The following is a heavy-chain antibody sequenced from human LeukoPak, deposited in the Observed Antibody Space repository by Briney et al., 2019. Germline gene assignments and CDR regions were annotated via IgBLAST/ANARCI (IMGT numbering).Heavy chain of an antibody. CDR1: GLTFNSHS. Sequence: PGGSLRLSCVASGLTFNSHSMSWVRQAPGMGLEWVSVVRTNGDVTSYADSVKGRFTISRDNSKNTLFLQMNSLRAEDTAVYYCAKLSLSGRSQSADYWGQGTLVTVSS. CDR3: AKLSLSGRSQSADY. CDR2: VRTNGDVT. D-gene: IGHD3-10*01. J-gene: IGHJ4*02. V-gene: IGHV3-23*01.